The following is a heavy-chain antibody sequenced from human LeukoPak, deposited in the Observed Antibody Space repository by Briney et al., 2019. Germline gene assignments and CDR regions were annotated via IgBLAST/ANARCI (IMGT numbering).Heavy chain of an antibody. CDR3: ARQGYSGHSQGAADY. CDR2: INPNSGGT. J-gene: IGHJ4*02. CDR1: GYTFTGHY. D-gene: IGHD4-23*01. V-gene: IGHV1-2*02. Sequence: ASVKVSCKASGYTFTGHYIHWVRQAPGQGLEWMGWINPNSGGTNYAQKFQGRVTMTRDTSISTAYMELRSLRSDDTAVYYCARQGYSGHSQGAADYWGQGTLVTVSS.